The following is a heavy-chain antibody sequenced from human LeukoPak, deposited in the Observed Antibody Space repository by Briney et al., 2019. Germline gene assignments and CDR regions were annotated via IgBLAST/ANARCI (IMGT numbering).Heavy chain of an antibody. CDR3: AKTRGSGPFDY. CDR2: ISGSGGST. V-gene: IGHV3-23*01. CDR1: GFTFSDYY. Sequence: GGSPRLSCAASGFTFSDYYMSWIRQAPGKGLEWVSAISGSGGSTYYADSVKGRFTISRDNSKNTLYLQMNNLRAEDTAVYYCAKTRGSGPFDYWGQGTLVTVSS. J-gene: IGHJ4*02. D-gene: IGHD3-10*01.